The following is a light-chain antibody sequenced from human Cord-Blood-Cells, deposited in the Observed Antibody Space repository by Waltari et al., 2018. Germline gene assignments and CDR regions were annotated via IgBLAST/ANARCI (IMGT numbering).Light chain of an antibody. CDR3: QQYNSYPWT. V-gene: IGKV1-5*03. CDR2: KAS. J-gene: IGKJ1*01. CDR1: QSISRW. Sequence: DIKMTQSPYTLSASVVDRVTITCRTSQSISRWLDWYQQKPGKAPKLLIYKASSLESGVPSRFSGSGSGTEFTLTISSLQPDDFATYYCQQYNSYPWTFGQGTKVEIK.